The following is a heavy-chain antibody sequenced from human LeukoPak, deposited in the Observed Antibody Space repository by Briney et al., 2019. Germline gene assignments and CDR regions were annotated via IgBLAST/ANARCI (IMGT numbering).Heavy chain of an antibody. CDR2: ISSSSSTI. J-gene: IGHJ5*02. Sequence: GGSLRLSCAASGFTFSSYSMNWVRKAPGKGLEWVSYISSSSSTIYYADSVKGRFTISRDNAKNSLYLQMNSLRAEDTAVYYCARAGGGDPFDPWGQGTLVTVSS. V-gene: IGHV3-48*01. CDR3: ARAGGGDPFDP. D-gene: IGHD2-21*02. CDR1: GFTFSSYS.